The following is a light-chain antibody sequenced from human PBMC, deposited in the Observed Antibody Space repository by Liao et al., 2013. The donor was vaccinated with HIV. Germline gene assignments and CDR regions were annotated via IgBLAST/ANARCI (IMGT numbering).Light chain of an antibody. V-gene: IGLV3-1*01. CDR3: QAWDKYTYWV. J-gene: IGLJ3*02. CDR2: QDT. Sequence: SYDLTQPPSVSVSPGQTASITCSGDRLGDKFVSWYQQKPGQSPVVVIYQDTKRPSGIPERFSGSNSGNTATLSISGTQAMDEADYYCQAWDKYTYWVFGGGTKLTVL. CDR1: RLGDKF.